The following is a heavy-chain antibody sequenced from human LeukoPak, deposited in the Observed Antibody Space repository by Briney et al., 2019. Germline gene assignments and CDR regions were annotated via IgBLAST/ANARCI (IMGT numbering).Heavy chain of an antibody. J-gene: IGHJ4*02. Sequence: SQTLSLTCTVSGGSISSGDYYWSWIRQPPGKGLEWIGYIYYSGSTYYNPSLKSRVTISVDTSKNQFSLKLSSVTAADTAVYYCARVGIAARPECFDYWGQGTLVTVSS. D-gene: IGHD6-6*01. CDR3: ARVGIAARPECFDY. CDR2: IYYSGST. V-gene: IGHV4-30-4*08. CDR1: GGSISSGDYY.